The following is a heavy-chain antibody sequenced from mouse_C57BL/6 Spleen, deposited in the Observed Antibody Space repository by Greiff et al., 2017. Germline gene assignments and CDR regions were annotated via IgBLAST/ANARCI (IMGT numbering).Heavy chain of an antibody. V-gene: IGHV14-4*01. Sequence: EVQRVESGAELVRPGASVKLSCTASGFNIKDDYMHWVKQRPEQGLEWIGWIDPENGDTEYASKFQGKATITAATSSNTAYLQLSSLTSEDTAVYYCTTGLADYWGQGTTLTVSS. CDR1: GFNIKDDY. CDR2: IDPENGDT. CDR3: TTGLADY. D-gene: IGHD3-1*01. J-gene: IGHJ2*01.